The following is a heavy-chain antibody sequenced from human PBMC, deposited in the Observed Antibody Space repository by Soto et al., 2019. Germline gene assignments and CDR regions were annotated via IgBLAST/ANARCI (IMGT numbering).Heavy chain of an antibody. J-gene: IGHJ4*02. CDR1: GYTFTGYY. CDR3: ASVYRGLRYFDWLALLGY. Sequence: ASVKVSCKASGYTFTGYYMNWVRQAPGQGLEWMGWINPNSGGTNYAQKFQGRGTMTRDTSISTADMELRRLRSDDTAVYYCASVYRGLRYFDWLALLGYWGQGTLVTVSS. D-gene: IGHD3-9*01. CDR2: INPNSGGT. V-gene: IGHV1-2*02.